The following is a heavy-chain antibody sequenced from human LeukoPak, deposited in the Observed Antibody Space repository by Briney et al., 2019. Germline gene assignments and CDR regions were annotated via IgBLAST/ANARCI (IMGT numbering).Heavy chain of an antibody. Sequence: PGGSLRLSCAASGFTFSSYEMNWVRQAPGKGLDWVSYISSSGSTIYYADSAKGRFTISRDNAKNSLYLQMNSLRAEDTAVYYCARDGRWELHDYWGQGTLVTVSS. J-gene: IGHJ4*02. D-gene: IGHD1-26*01. CDR2: ISSSGSTI. CDR1: GFTFSSYE. CDR3: ARDGRWELHDY. V-gene: IGHV3-48*03.